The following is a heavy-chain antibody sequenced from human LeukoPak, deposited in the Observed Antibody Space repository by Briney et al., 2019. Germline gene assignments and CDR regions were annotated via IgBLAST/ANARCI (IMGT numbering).Heavy chain of an antibody. Sequence: SETLSLTCTVSGGSISSSSYYWGWIRQPPGKGLEWIGGIYYSGSTYYNPSLKSRVTISVDTSKNQFSLKLSSVTAADTAVYYCARPLGITGTDWFDPWGQGTLVTVSS. J-gene: IGHJ5*02. CDR1: GGSISSSSYY. CDR3: ARPLGITGTDWFDP. D-gene: IGHD1-20*01. V-gene: IGHV4-39*01. CDR2: IYYSGST.